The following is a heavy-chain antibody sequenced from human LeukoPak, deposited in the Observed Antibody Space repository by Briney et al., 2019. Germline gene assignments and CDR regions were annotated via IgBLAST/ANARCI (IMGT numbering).Heavy chain of an antibody. Sequence: ARSLRLSCAASGFTFSSYGMHWVRQAPGKGLEWVAVIWYDESNKYYADSVKGRFTISRDNSRNTLYLQMNSLRAEDTAVYYCARDGFSSSWYGRALDYWGQGTLVTVSS. J-gene: IGHJ4*02. CDR2: IWYDESNK. V-gene: IGHV3-33*08. CDR3: ARDGFSSSWYGRALDY. D-gene: IGHD6-13*01. CDR1: GFTFSSYG.